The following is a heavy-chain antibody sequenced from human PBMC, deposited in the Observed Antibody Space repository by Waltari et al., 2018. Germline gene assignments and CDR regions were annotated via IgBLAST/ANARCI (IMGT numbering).Heavy chain of an antibody. J-gene: IGHJ5*02. CDR2: INSNGTYT. CDR1: RFRFSSYS. CDR3: AKGDTLTTRFFDP. Sequence: EVKLVESGGGLVKPGGSQRLSCEDSRFRFSSYSMIWLRQGPGKGLDWVSSINSNGTYTYYADSVTGRFTISRDSATNSLYLQMTNLRVEDTAVYYCAKGDTLTTRFFDPWGQGTLVTVSS. V-gene: IGHV3-21*01. D-gene: IGHD4-17*01.